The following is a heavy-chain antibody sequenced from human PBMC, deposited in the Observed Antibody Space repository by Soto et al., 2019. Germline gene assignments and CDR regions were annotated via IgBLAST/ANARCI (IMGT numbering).Heavy chain of an antibody. Sequence: QVQLVESGGGVVQPGRSLRLSCAASGFTFSSYAMHWVRQAPGKVLEWVAVISYDGSNKYYADSVKGRFTISRDNSKNSLYVQMNSLRAEYTAVYYCERDRLRYNWHDFLYYYYGMDVWGQGNTVTVAS. J-gene: IGHJ6*02. D-gene: IGHD1-1*01. V-gene: IGHV3-30-3*01. CDR2: ISYDGSNK. CDR3: ERDRLRYNWHDFLYYYYGMDV. CDR1: GFTFSSYA.